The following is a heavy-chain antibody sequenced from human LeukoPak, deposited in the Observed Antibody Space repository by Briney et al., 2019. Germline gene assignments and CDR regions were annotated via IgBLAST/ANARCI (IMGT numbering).Heavy chain of an antibody. Sequence: GGSLRLSCTASGFIFSSYSMNWVRQAPGKGLEWVSSISTSGSYIYYVDSVKGRFTISRDNAKKSLYLQMNSLRAEDTAVYYCARHGVGFGLHHELADNLKFDYWGQGTLVTVSS. J-gene: IGHJ4*02. CDR2: ISTSGSYI. CDR1: GFIFSSYS. CDR3: ARHGVGFGLHHELADNLKFDY. V-gene: IGHV3-21*01. D-gene: IGHD3-10*01.